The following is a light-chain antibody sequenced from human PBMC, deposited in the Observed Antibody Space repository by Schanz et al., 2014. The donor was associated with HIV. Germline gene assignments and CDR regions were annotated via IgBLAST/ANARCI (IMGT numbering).Light chain of an antibody. CDR1: SSDVGGYNY. Sequence: QSALTQPRSVSGSPGQSVAISCTGTSSDVGGYNYVSWYQQHPGKAPKLMIYDVTKRPSGVPDRFSGSKSGNTASLTISGLQAEDEADYYCCSFAGTIWVFGGGTKLIVL. CDR3: CSFAGTIWV. J-gene: IGLJ3*02. V-gene: IGLV2-11*01. CDR2: DVT.